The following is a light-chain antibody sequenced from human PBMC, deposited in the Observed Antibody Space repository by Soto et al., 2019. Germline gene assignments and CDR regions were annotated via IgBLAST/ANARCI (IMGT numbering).Light chain of an antibody. CDR1: QSVSSN. J-gene: IGKJ1*01. CDR3: QQYNNWPET. V-gene: IGKV3-15*01. Sequence: IVLTQSPGTLSLSPGERATLSCRAGQSVSSNLAWYQQKPGQAPRLLIYGASTRATDVPARFSGSGSGTEFTLTISSLQSEDFAVYYCQQYNNWPETFGQGTKVDIK. CDR2: GAS.